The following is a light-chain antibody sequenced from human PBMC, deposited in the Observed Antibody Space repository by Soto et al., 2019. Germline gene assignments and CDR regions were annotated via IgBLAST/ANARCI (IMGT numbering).Light chain of an antibody. CDR2: DVS. Sequence: QSALAQPASVSGSPGQSITISCTGTSNYVGHDNYVSWYQQFPGKVPKLIFYDVSNRPSGVSNRFSGSKSGNTASLTISGLQADDEADYYCSSYTSSGTYVFGTGTKVTVL. J-gene: IGLJ1*01. CDR3: SSYTSSGTYV. V-gene: IGLV2-14*03. CDR1: SNYVGHDNY.